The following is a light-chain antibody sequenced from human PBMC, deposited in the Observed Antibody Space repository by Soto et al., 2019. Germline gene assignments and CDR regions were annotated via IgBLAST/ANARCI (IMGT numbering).Light chain of an antibody. Sequence: VLTQSPYTVSLSPGERATLSCRASQSVSTYLAWYQQKPGQGPRLLIYDASNRATGIPARFSGSGSGTDFTPTISSLEPEGYAIYYCQHRNNWPWTFGQGTKVDIK. J-gene: IGKJ1*01. CDR3: QHRNNWPWT. V-gene: IGKV3-11*01. CDR1: QSVSTY. CDR2: DAS.